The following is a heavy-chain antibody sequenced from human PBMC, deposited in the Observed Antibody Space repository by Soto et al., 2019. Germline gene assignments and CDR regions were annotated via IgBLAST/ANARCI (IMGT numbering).Heavy chain of an antibody. CDR3: AKDSHGSGSLNGMDV. D-gene: IGHD3-10*01. V-gene: IGHV3-9*01. Sequence: GGSLRLSCAASGFTFDDYAMHWVRQAPGKGLEWVSGISWNSGSIGYADSVKGRFTISRDNAKNSLYLQMNSLRAEDTALYYCAKDSHGSGSLNGMDVWGQGTTVTVSS. J-gene: IGHJ6*02. CDR2: ISWNSGSI. CDR1: GFTFDDYA.